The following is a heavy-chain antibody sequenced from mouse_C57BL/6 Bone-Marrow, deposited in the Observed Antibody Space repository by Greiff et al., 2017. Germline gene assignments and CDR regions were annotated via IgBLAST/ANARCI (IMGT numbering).Heavy chain of an antibody. J-gene: IGHJ2*01. CDR2: ISSGSSTI. CDR3: AMRLLLFAY. D-gene: IGHD2-3*01. CDR1: GFTFSDYG. V-gene: IGHV5-17*01. Sequence: DVQLVESGGGLVKPGGSLKLSCAASGFTFSDYGMHWVRQAPEKGLEWVAYISSGSSTIYYADKVKGRVTISRDNAKHTLFLQITSLRSEDTAMYYCAMRLLLFAYWGQGTTLTVSS.